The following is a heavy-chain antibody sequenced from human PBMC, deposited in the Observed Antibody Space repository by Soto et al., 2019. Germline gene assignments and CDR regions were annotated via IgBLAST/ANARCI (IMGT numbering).Heavy chain of an antibody. CDR2: IIPVFGTI. Sequence: ASVKVSCKAYGGTFNSFGIKWVRQAPGQGLEWVGGIIPVFGTINYAQKFRGRVTITADASTSTSYMELSSLRSDDTAVYYCAIENWGPGGHYFDYWGQGILVTVSS. D-gene: IGHD7-27*01. V-gene: IGHV1-69*13. J-gene: IGHJ4*02. CDR1: GGTFNSFG. CDR3: AIENWGPGGHYFDY.